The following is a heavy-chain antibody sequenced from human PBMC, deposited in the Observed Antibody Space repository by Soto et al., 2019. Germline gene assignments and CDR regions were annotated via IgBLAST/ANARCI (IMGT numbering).Heavy chain of an antibody. CDR2: IYYLGNT. CDR3: ARLAEYYDILTWRGYYFDY. V-gene: IGHV4-39*01. D-gene: IGHD3-9*01. Sequence: PSETLSLTCTVSGGSISSGSSYWGWIRQPPGKGLEWIGSIYYLGNTYYNPSLGGRVTISVDTSKNQFSLKLSSVTAADTAVYYCARLAEYYDILTWRGYYFDYWGQGTLVTVSS. CDR1: GGSISSGSSY. J-gene: IGHJ4*02.